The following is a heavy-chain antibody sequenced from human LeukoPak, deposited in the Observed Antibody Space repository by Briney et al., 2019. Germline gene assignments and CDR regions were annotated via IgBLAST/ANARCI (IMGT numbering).Heavy chain of an antibody. Sequence: GGSLRLSCTVSGFTVSYTYMTWVRQAPGKGLEWVSVMYGDGSTYYADSVKGRFTISRDDSRNAVHLQMNTLRAEDTAVYYCGTSYHDTSGFFDYWGQGNLVTVSS. CDR3: GTSYHDTSGFFDY. CDR2: MYGDGST. V-gene: IGHV3-53*01. J-gene: IGHJ4*02. D-gene: IGHD3-22*01. CDR1: GFTVSYTY.